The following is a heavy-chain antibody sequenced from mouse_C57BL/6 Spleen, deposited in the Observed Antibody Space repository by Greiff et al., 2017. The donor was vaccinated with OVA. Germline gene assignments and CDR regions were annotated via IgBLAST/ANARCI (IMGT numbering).Heavy chain of an antibody. CDR2: IHPSSGST. Sequence: QVQLKQPGAELVKPGASVKLSCKASGYTFTSYWMHWVKQRPGTGLEWIGMIHPSSGSTNYDEKVKSKATLTVDKSSSTAYMQLSSLTSEDSAVYYCANGGNPYWYYDVWGTGTTVTVSS. J-gene: IGHJ1*03. V-gene: IGHV1-64*01. CDR1: GYTFTSYW. CDR3: ANGGNPYWYYDV.